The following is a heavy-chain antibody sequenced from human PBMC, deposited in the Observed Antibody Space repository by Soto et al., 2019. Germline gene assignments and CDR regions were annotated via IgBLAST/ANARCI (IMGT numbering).Heavy chain of an antibody. Sequence: GGSLRLSCAASGFTFSTDAMSWVRQAPGMGLEWVSTISGSSGSIYYADSAKGRFTISRDNSRNTMYVQMNSLRAEDTAVYHCARTVGDNMRNNWFDPWGPGTLVTVSS. CDR2: ISGSSGSI. J-gene: IGHJ5*02. CDR1: GFTFSTDA. D-gene: IGHD1-1*01. CDR3: ARTVGDNMRNNWFDP. V-gene: IGHV3-23*01.